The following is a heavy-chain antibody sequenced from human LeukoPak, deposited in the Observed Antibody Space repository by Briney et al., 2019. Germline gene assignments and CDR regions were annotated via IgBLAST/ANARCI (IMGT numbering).Heavy chain of an antibody. CDR3: ALLWFGELFDY. J-gene: IGHJ4*02. D-gene: IGHD3-10*01. CDR2: IYPGDSDT. V-gene: IGHV5-51*01. CDR1: GYSFTSYC. Sequence: GGSLKISCKGSGYSFTSYCIGWVRQMPGKGLEWMGIIYPGDSDTRYSPSFQGQVTISADKSISTAYLQWSSRKASDTAMYYCALLWFGELFDYWGQGTLVTVSS.